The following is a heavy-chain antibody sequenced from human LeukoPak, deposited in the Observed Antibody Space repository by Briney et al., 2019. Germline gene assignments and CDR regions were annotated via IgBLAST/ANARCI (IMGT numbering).Heavy chain of an antibody. D-gene: IGHD6-13*01. CDR1: GFTFSSYS. J-gene: IGHJ6*02. CDR2: ISSSSSYI. CDR3: AKDRYSSSWYEYYYYGMDV. Sequence: GGSLRLSCAASGFTFSSYSMNWVRQAPGKGLEWVSSISSSSSYIYYADSVKGRFTISRDNSKNTLYLQMNSLRAEDTAVYYCAKDRYSSSWYEYYYYGMDVWGQGTTVTVSS. V-gene: IGHV3-21*01.